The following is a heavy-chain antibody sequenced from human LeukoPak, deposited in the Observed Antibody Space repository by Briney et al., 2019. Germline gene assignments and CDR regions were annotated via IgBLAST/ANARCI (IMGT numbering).Heavy chain of an antibody. CDR3: ARGPQWELLE. V-gene: IGHV4-30-4*08. Sequence: SSRTLSLXCTVSGGSISSGDYYWSWIRQPPGKGLEWIGYIYYSGSTYYNPSLKSRVTISVDTSKNQFSLKLSSVTAADTAVYYCARGPQWELLEWGQGTLVTVSS. CDR1: GGSISSGDYY. J-gene: IGHJ4*02. CDR2: IYYSGST. D-gene: IGHD1-26*01.